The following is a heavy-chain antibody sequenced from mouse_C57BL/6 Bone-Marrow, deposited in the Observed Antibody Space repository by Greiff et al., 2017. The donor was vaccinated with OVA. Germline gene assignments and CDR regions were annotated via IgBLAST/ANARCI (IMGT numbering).Heavy chain of an antibody. D-gene: IGHD1-1*01. J-gene: IGHJ2*01. CDR3: VRSSSLYVDY. CDR1: GFSFNTYA. Sequence: EADGGLVQPKGSLKLSCAASGFSFNTYAMNWVRQAPGKGLEWVARIRSKSNNYATYYADSVKDRFTISRDDSESMLYLQMNNLKTEDTAMYYCVRSSSLYVDYWGQGTTLTVSS. CDR2: IRSKSNNYAT. V-gene: IGHV10-1*01.